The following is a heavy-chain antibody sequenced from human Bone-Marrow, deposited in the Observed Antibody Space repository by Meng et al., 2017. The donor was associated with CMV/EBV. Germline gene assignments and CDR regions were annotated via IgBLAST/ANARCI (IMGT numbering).Heavy chain of an antibody. V-gene: IGHV1-46*01. Sequence: ASVKVSCKASGYTFTTYYMHWVRQAPGQGLEWMGIINPSGGSITYAQKFQGRVTMTSDTSTSTVYMDLSSLRSEDTAVYYCAKSNKIGWVSYWGPGTLVTVSS. D-gene: IGHD1/OR15-1a*01. CDR1: GYTFTTYY. CDR3: AKSNKIGWVSY. CDR2: INPSGGSI. J-gene: IGHJ4*02.